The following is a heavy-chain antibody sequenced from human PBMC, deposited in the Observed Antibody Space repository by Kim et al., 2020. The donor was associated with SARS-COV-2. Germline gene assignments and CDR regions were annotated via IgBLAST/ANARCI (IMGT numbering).Heavy chain of an antibody. CDR1: GFTFSDSP. V-gene: IGHV3-73*01. D-gene: IGHD1-1*01. CDR3: TRIPGTPFAFWDAFD. CDR2: IRSKANSYAT. J-gene: IGHJ3*02. Sequence: GGSLRLSCAASGFTFSDSPMHWVRQATGKGLEWVGRIRSKANSYATAYAASVRGRFIISRDDSKNTAYLQMNSLKTEDTAVYYCTRIPGTPFAFWDAFD.